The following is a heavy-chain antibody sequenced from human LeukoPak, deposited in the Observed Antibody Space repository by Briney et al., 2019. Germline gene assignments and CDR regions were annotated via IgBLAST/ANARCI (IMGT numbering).Heavy chain of an antibody. CDR2: INPSGGST. J-gene: IGHJ6*02. CDR3: ATETDWGSGWYPGYYYYYGMDV. Sequence: GASVKVSCKASGYTFTSYYMHWVRQAPGQGLEWMGIINPSGGSTSYAQKFQGRVTMTEDTSTDTAYMELSSLRSEDTAVYYCATETDWGSGWYPGYYYYYGMDVWGQGTTVTVSS. D-gene: IGHD6-19*01. CDR1: GYTFTSYY. V-gene: IGHV1-46*01.